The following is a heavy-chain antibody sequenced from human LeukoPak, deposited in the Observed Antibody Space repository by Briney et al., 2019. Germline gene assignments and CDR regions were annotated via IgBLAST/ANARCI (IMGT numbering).Heavy chain of an antibody. CDR1: GGSISNYY. CDR3: AREPAVCSSTSCIPGWFDP. J-gene: IGHJ5*02. V-gene: IGHV4-4*07. D-gene: IGHD2-2*01. Sequence: PSETLSLTCTVSGGSISNYYWSWIRQPAGKGLEWIGRIYTGGSTSYNASLKSRVAMSVDTSKNQFSLKLSSVTAADTAVYYCAREPAVCSSTSCIPGWFDPWGQGTLVTVSS. CDR2: IYTGGST.